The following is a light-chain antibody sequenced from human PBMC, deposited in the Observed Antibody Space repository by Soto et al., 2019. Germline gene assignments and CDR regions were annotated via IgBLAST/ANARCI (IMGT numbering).Light chain of an antibody. V-gene: IGLV2-14*03. CDR3: SSYTTSFTYV. CDR1: SSDVGAYNY. J-gene: IGLJ1*01. Sequence: QSALTQPASVSGSPGQSIAISCTGTSSDVGAYNYVSWYQQYPGKAPKLMIYDVSNRPSGVSDRFSGSKSGNTASLTISGLQAEEEADYYCSSYTTSFTYVFGTGTKVTVL. CDR2: DVS.